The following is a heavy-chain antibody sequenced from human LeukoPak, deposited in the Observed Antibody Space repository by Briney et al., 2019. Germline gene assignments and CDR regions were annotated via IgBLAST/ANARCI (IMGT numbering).Heavy chain of an antibody. CDR1: XXXXXXXX. V-gene: IGHV3-33*08. CDR2: IXYDXRXK. D-gene: IGHD1-26*01. Sequence: PGGSLRLSCAAXXXXXXXXXXXXVXXXXXXXXXXVXXIXYDXRXKXYTDSVXGRXTXSRDNSKNTVYLQMNSLGVEDTAVYYCARGGFSGTFYYFDNWGQGTLVTVSS. J-gene: IGHJ4*02. CDR3: ARGGFSGTFYYFDN.